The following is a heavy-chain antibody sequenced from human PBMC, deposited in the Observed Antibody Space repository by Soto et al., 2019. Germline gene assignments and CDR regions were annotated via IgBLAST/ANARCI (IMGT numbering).Heavy chain of an antibody. CDR1: GFTFSSYG. CDR3: ARDQESLGSNSDY. Sequence: QVQLVESGGGVVQPGRSLRLSCAASGFTFSSYGMHWVRQAPGKGLEWVAVIWYDGSNKYYADCVKGRFTISRDNSKNSLYLQMNSLRAEDTAVYYCARDQESLGSNSDYWGQGTLVTVSS. V-gene: IGHV3-33*01. D-gene: IGHD4-4*01. J-gene: IGHJ4*02. CDR2: IWYDGSNK.